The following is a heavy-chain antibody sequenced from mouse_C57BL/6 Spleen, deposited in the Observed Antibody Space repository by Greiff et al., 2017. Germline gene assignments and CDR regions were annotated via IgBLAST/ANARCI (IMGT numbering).Heavy chain of an antibody. CDR2: INYDGSST. CDR3: ARDRGLGYYYAMDY. D-gene: IGHD2-4*01. V-gene: IGHV5-16*01. Sequence: EVKLMESEGGLVQPGSSMKLSCTASGFTFSDYYMAWVRQVPEKGLEWVANINYDGSSTYYLDSLKSRFIISRDNAKNILYLQMSSLKSEDTATYYCARDRGLGYYYAMDYWGQGTSVTVSS. J-gene: IGHJ4*01. CDR1: GFTFSDYY.